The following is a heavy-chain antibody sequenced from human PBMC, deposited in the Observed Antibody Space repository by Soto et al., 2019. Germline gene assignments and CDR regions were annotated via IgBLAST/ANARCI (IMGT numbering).Heavy chain of an antibody. Sequence: SETLSLTCTVSGGSISSGDYFWTWIRQSPGKGLEWIGYIYNSGATYDNPSLRSRLTISVDTSKNQFYLKLSFVTAADTAVYYCASARLHYRTVDYWGQGTLVTVSS. CDR3: ASARLHYRTVDY. CDR2: IYNSGAT. J-gene: IGHJ4*02. V-gene: IGHV4-30-4*01. CDR1: GGSISSGDYF. D-gene: IGHD4-4*01.